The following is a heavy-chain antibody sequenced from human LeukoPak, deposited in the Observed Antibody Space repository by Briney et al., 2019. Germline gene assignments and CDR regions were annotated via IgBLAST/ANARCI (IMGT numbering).Heavy chain of an antibody. Sequence: ASVKVSCKASGYTFTGYYVHWVRQAPGQGLEWMGWINPNSGGTNYAQKFQGRVTMTRDTSISTAYMELGRLRPDDTAVYYCARGLHCSGGTCSDSWGQGTLVTVSS. J-gene: IGHJ4*02. CDR1: GYTFTGYY. D-gene: IGHD2-15*01. CDR3: ARGLHCSGGTCSDS. CDR2: INPNSGGT. V-gene: IGHV1-2*02.